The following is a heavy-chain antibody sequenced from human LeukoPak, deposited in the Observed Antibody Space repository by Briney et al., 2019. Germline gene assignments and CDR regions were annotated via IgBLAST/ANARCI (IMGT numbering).Heavy chain of an antibody. CDR2: ISLSGLT. Sequence: SETLSLTCGVSGGSITSTNWWSWVRLPPGQGLEWIGEISLSGLTNYNPSLKSRVTMALDKSKNHLSLNLTSVTAADTAVYYCSRENGAFSPFGYWGQGTLVTVPS. V-gene: IGHV4-4*02. CDR3: SRENGAFSPFGY. J-gene: IGHJ4*02. D-gene: IGHD2-8*01. CDR1: GGSITSTNW.